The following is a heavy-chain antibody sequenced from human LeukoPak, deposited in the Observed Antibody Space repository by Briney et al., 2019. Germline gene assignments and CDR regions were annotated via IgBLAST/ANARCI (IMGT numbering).Heavy chain of an antibody. CDR3: ARARSYYYYYMDV. CDR1: GGSISSSTYY. CDR2: SYYSGST. V-gene: IGHV4-39*01. Sequence: ASETLSLTCAVSGGSISSSTYYWGWIRQPPGKGLEWIGSSYYSGSTYYNPSLKSRVTISVDTSKNQFSLKLSSVTAADTAVYYCARARSYYYYYMDVWDKGTTVTISS. J-gene: IGHJ6*03.